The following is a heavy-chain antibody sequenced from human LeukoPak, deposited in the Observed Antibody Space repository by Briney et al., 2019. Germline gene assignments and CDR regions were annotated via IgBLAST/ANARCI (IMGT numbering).Heavy chain of an antibody. D-gene: IGHD6-19*01. CDR3: ARRSSNIAVASRKFDP. V-gene: IGHV4-34*01. CDR2: INHSGST. CDR1: GGSFSGYY. Sequence: SETLSLTCAVYGGSFSGYYWSWIRQPPGKGLEWIGEINHSGSTNYNPSLKSRVTISVDTSKNQFSQKLSSVTAADTAVYYCARRSSNIAVASRKFDPWGQGTLVTVSS. J-gene: IGHJ5*02.